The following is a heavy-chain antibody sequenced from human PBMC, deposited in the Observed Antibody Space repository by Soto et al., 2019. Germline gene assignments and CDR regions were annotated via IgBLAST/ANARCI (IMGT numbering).Heavy chain of an antibody. CDR3: VRDMYGGDWNY. J-gene: IGHJ4*02. CDR2: INTGNGDT. D-gene: IGHD2-21*02. CDR1: GYSFTDYG. V-gene: IGHV1-46*01. Sequence: QVQLVQSGSEVEKPGASVKVSCKASGYSFTDYGIHWVRQARGQGLEWMGMINTGNGDTNRPQRFRDRVTLTRDTSTSTVYMELGSLGSDDTVMYYCVRDMYGGDWNYWGQGTLVIVS.